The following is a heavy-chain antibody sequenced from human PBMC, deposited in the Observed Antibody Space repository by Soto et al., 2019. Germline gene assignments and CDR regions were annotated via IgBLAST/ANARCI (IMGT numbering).Heavy chain of an antibody. J-gene: IGHJ5*02. D-gene: IGHD2-15*01. V-gene: IGHV3-11*01. Sequence: QVQLVESGGGLVKPGGSLRLSCAASGIVFSDYMSWVRQAPGKGLEWLSYISGSGRTIYSADSVKGRFTISRDNATNSLYLHMNNVRTEATSVYSCARLPFPWWWFDPWGQGTLVTVSS. CDR1: GIVFSDY. CDR3: ARLPFPWWWFDP. CDR2: ISGSGRTI.